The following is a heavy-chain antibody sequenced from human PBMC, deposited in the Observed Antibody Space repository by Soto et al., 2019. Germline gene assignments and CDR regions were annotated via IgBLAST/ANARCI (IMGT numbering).Heavy chain of an antibody. Sequence: QVQLVESGGGVVQPGRSLRLSCAASGFTFSSYGMHWVRQAPGKGLEWVAVIWYDGSNKYYADSVKGRFTISRDNSKNTLYLQMNSLRAEDTAVYYCARFLDYYDSSGLDSWGQGTLVTVSS. V-gene: IGHV3-33*01. CDR1: GFTFSSYG. D-gene: IGHD3-22*01. CDR3: ARFLDYYDSSGLDS. J-gene: IGHJ4*02. CDR2: IWYDGSNK.